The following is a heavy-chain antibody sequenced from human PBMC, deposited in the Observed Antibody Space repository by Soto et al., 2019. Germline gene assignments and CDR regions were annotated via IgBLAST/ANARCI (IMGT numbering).Heavy chain of an antibody. Sequence: GASVKVSCKASGYTFTSYVISWVRQAPGQGLEWMGWISAYNGNTNYAQKLQGRVTMTTDTSTSTAYMELRSLRSDDTAVYYCARAATTPPVPWFDPWGQGTLVTVSS. CDR3: ARAATTPPVPWFDP. V-gene: IGHV1-18*01. D-gene: IGHD1-1*01. CDR1: GYTFTSYV. CDR2: ISAYNGNT. J-gene: IGHJ5*02.